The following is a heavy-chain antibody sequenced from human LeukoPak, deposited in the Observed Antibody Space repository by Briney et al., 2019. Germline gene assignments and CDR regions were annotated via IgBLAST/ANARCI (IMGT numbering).Heavy chain of an antibody. V-gene: IGHV1-2*06. CDR2: INPNSGGT. D-gene: IGHD2-2*01. J-gene: IGHJ6*02. CDR1: GGTFSSYA. Sequence: ASVKVSCKASGGTFSSYAISWVRQAPGQGLEWMGRINPNSGGTNYAQKFQGRVTMTRDTSISTAYMELSRLRSDDTAVYYCARDKVPAGYYYYGMDVWGQGTTVTVSS. CDR3: ARDKVPAGYYYYGMDV.